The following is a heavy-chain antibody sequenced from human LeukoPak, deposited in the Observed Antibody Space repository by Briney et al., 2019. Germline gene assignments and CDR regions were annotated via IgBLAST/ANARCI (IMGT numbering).Heavy chain of an antibody. J-gene: IGHJ6*02. Sequence: ASVKVSCKASGYTFTGYYMHWVRQAPGQGLEWMGWINPNSGGTNYAQKFQGRVTMARDTSISTAYMELSRLRSDDTAVYYCARFISAADAYYYYGLDVWGQGTTVTVSS. CDR1: GYTFTGYY. D-gene: IGHD6-13*01. CDR3: ARFISAADAYYYYGLDV. CDR2: INPNSGGT. V-gene: IGHV1-2*02.